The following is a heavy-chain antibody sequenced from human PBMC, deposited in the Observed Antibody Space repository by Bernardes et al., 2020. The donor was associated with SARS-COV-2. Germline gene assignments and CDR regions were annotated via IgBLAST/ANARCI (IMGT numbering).Heavy chain of an antibody. V-gene: IGHV6-1*01. CDR1: GDSVSSNSAA. J-gene: IGHJ6*02. Sequence: QTLSLTFAISGDSVSSNSAAWNWIRQSPSRGLEWLGRTYYRSKWYNDYAVSVKSRITINPDTSKNQFSLQLNSVTPEDTAVYYCARTLKQLVLFDYYYYGMDVWGQGTTVTVSS. CDR3: ARTLKQLVLFDYYYYGMDV. CDR2: TYYRSKWYN. D-gene: IGHD6-13*01.